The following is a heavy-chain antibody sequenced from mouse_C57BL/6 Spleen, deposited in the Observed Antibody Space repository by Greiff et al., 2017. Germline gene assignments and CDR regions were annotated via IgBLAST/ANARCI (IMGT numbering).Heavy chain of an antibody. J-gene: IGHJ2*01. V-gene: IGHV1-11*01. CDR2: IYPVSGET. D-gene: IGHD1-1*01. CDR1: GYTFTDHI. Sequence: QVQLQQSGAELASPGASVTLSCKASGYTFTDHIMNWVKKRPGQGLEWIGRIYPVSGETNYNGKFKGKATLTADKSSSTAYMQLSSLTSEDSAVYFCARSGTPTVVATNYFDYWGQGTTLTVSS. CDR3: ARSGTPTVVATNYFDY.